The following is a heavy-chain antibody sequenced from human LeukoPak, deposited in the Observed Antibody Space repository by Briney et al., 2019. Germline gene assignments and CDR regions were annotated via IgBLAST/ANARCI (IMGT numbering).Heavy chain of an antibody. CDR1: GGSISSSSYY. CDR2: IYYSGST. Sequence: SETLSLTCTVSGGSISSSSYYWGWLRQPPGKGLEWIGSIYYSGSTYYNPSLKSRVTISVDTSKNQFSLKLSSVTAADTAVYYCAKNEGRYDGVGRYITTADYWGQGTLVTVSS. D-gene: IGHD2-8*01. V-gene: IGHV4-39*07. CDR3: AKNEGRYDGVGRYITTADY. J-gene: IGHJ4*02.